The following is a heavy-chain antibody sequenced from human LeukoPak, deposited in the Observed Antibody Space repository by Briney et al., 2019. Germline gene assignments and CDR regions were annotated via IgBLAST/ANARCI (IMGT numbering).Heavy chain of an antibody. Sequence: GGSLRLSCAASGFTFSSYTMGWVRQAPGKGLEWVAAISYDGSNKFYADSVKGRFTISRDNSKNSLYLQMNSLRAEDTALYYCARGYCSTTSCYNDYWGQGTLVTVSS. CDR1: GFTFSSYT. J-gene: IGHJ4*02. D-gene: IGHD2-2*02. V-gene: IGHV3-30*04. CDR2: ISYDGSNK. CDR3: ARGYCSTTSCYNDY.